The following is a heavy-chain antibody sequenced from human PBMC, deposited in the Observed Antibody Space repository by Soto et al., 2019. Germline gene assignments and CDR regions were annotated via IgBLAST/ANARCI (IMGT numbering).Heavy chain of an antibody. V-gene: IGHV3-30-3*01. CDR2: ISYDGSNK. CDR3: ARDVEVVTAIFWYFDL. Sequence: QVQLVESGGGVVQPGRSLRLSCAAYGFTFSSYAMHWVRQAPGKGLEWVAVISYDGSNKYYADSVKGRFTISRDNSKNTQYLQMNSLRAEDTAVYYCARDVEVVTAIFWYFDLWGRGTLVTVSS. J-gene: IGHJ2*01. D-gene: IGHD2-21*02. CDR1: GFTFSSYA.